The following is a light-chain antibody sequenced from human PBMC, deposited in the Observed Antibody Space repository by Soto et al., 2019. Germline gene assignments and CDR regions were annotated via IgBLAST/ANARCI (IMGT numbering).Light chain of an antibody. J-gene: IGKJ4*01. CDR1: QGVGDT. Sequence: EVVMTQSAATLSVSPGEGATLSCGASQGVGDTLAWYQHKPGPAPRLPIYDTSTRATGFPARVSGSKFWTEFTLTIHSLQSEDFAVYYCQRYNNWPLTFGGGTKVDIK. V-gene: IGKV3-15*01. CDR2: DTS. CDR3: QRYNNWPLT.